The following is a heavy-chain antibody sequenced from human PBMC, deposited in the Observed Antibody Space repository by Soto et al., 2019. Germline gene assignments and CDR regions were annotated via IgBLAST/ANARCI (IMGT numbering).Heavy chain of an antibody. CDR1: GGYIISSNW. D-gene: IGHD3-22*01. CDR2: IYHSGST. CDR3: ASVYYDILRGPGYFDY. V-gene: IGHV4-4*02. Sequence: SETLSLTSAVSGGYIISSNWWSWVRQPPGKGLEWIGEIYHSGSTNYNPSLKSRVTISVDKSKNQFSLKLSSVTAADTAVYYCASVYYDILRGPGYFDYWGQGTLVTVSS. J-gene: IGHJ4*02.